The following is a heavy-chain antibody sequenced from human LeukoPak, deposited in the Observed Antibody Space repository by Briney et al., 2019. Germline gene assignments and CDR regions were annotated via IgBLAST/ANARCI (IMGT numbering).Heavy chain of an antibody. Sequence: SETLSLTCSVSGGSISTAYWSWIRQPPGKGLEWIGNIHYSGITNYNSSLKSRVSISLDTSKNQFSLKMISVSTADTAVYFCAGGGWFQDCWGQGTLVTVSS. CDR3: AGGGWFQDC. CDR1: GGSISTAY. J-gene: IGHJ4*02. V-gene: IGHV4-59*01. CDR2: IHYSGIT. D-gene: IGHD6-19*01.